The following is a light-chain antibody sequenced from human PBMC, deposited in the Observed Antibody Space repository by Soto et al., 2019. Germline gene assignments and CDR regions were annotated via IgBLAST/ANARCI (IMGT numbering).Light chain of an antibody. CDR2: DDR. Sequence: SYELTQAPSLSVAPGQTAWITCGGNNIGSKSVHWYQQKPGQAPVVVVYDDRDRPAGIPERFSGSNSGNTATLTISRVEAGDEADYYCQVWDSPSAHVGFGGGTKLTVL. J-gene: IGLJ2*01. V-gene: IGLV3-21*02. CDR3: QVWDSPSAHVG. CDR1: NIGSKS.